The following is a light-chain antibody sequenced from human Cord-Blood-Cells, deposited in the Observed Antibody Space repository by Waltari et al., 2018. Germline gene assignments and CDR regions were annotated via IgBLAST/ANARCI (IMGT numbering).Light chain of an antibody. J-gene: IGLJ3*02. CDR2: DVS. CDR3: SSYTSSSNWV. CDR1: SSDVGGYIS. V-gene: IGLV2-14*01. Sequence: QSALTQPPSVSGSPGQPITIPCPATSSDVGGYISVSWYQQHPGKAPKLMIYDVSNRPSGVSNRYSGSKSGNTASLTISGLQAEDEADYYCSSYTSSSNWVFGGGTKLTVL.